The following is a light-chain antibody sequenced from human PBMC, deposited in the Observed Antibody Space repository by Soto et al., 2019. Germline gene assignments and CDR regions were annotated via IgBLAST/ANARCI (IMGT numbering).Light chain of an antibody. CDR3: QQDGSSPQT. J-gene: IGKJ1*01. CDR1: QSVSSSY. Sequence: EIVLTQSPGTLSLSPGERATLSCRASQSVSSSYLAWYQQKPDQAPRLLIYGASSRATGIPDRFSGSGSGTDFTLTIGRLEPEDFAVYYCQQDGSSPQTFGQGTKVEIK. CDR2: GAS. V-gene: IGKV3-20*01.